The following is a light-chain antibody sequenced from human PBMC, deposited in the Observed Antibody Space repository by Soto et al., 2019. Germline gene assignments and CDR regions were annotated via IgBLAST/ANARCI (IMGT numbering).Light chain of an antibody. CDR2: DAS. J-gene: IGKJ1*01. Sequence: DIQLTQSPSTLSASLGDRITITCRASQSIGTWLAWYQHRPGEGPKLLIHDASSLESGVPSRFSGSGSATEFSLTISSLESGDSGTYHCQQYNSYSWTFGQGTKVDIK. CDR1: QSIGTW. CDR3: QQYNSYSWT. V-gene: IGKV1-5*01.